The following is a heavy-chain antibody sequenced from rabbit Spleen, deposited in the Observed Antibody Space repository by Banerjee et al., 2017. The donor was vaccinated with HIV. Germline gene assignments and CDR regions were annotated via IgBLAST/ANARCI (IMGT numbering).Heavy chain of an antibody. CDR3: ARPGYAGYNFLFYGMDL. D-gene: IGHD4-2*01. CDR1: GVSFSDKDV. Sequence: QEQLVESGGGLVQPEGSLTLTCKASGVSFSDKDVMCWVRQAPGKGLEWIACINTATGKAVYASWAKGRFTISKTSSTTVTLQMTSLTAADTATYFCARPGYAGYNFLFYGMDLWGQGTLVTVS. V-gene: IGHV1S45*01. J-gene: IGHJ3*01. CDR2: INTATGKA.